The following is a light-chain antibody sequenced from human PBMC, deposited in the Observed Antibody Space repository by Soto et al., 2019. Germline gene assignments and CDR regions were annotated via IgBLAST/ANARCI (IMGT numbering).Light chain of an antibody. J-gene: IGKJ4*01. V-gene: IGKV3D-20*02. Sequence: EIVLTQSPGTLSLSPGETAALSCRASQSVSSRYLAWYQQKSGQAPRLLIYATSSRATDIPDRFIGYGSGTDFTLTISGLEPEDFAVYYCQEYNDWRPITFGGGTKVEIK. CDR2: ATS. CDR3: QEYNDWRPIT. CDR1: QSVSSRY.